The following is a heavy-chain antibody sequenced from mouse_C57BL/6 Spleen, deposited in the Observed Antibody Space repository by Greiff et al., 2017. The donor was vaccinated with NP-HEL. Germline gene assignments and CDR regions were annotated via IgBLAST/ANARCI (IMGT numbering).Heavy chain of an antibody. CDR1: GFSLTSYG. CDR3: ASGAGSTKTGFAY. CDR2: IWGVGST. J-gene: IGHJ3*01. D-gene: IGHD1-1*01. V-gene: IGHV2-6*01. Sequence: QVQLKESGPGLVAPSQSLSITCTVSGFSLTSYGVAWVRQSPGKGLEWLGVIWGVGSTNYNSALKSRLSISKDNSKSQVFLKMNSLQTDDTAMYYCASGAGSTKTGFAYWGQGTLVTVSA.